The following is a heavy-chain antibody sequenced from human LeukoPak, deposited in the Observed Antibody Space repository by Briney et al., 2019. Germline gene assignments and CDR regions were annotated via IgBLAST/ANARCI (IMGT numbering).Heavy chain of an antibody. V-gene: IGHV1-18*01. CDR1: GYTFTSYG. Sequence: ASVKVSCKASGYTFTSYGISWVRQAPGQGLEWMGWISSYNGNTNYAQKLQGRAAMTTDTSTSTAYMELRSLRSDDTAVYYCARGSFPSDDILTGPFDNWGQGTLVTVSS. CDR3: ARGSFPSDDILTGPFDN. J-gene: IGHJ4*02. D-gene: IGHD3-9*01. CDR2: ISSYNGNT.